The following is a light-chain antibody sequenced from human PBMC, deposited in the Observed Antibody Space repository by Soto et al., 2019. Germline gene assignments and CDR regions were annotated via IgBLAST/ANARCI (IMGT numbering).Light chain of an antibody. CDR1: QGIVNY. CDR3: QEYNSAPWT. Sequence: DIQMTQSPSSLSASVGARVTITCRASQGIVNYLAWYQQTPGKVPKLLIYAASTLQSGVPSRFSGSGSGTDFTRTISSLQPEDVATYYFQEYNSAPWTFGQGTKVEIK. CDR2: AAS. V-gene: IGKV1-27*01. J-gene: IGKJ1*01.